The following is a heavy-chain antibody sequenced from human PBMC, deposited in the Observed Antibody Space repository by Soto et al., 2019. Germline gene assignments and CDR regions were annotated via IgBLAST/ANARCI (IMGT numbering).Heavy chain of an antibody. CDR1: GASISSSNC. Sequence: QVQLQESGPGLVKPAETLSLTCAVSGASISSSNCWNWVRQPPGKGLKWIGEIFQSGSTNYNPSLKSRVTISMDKPKNQFSLKLSSVTAADTAMYYCAKIAVSGPFDYWGQGILVTVSS. CDR3: AKIAVSGPFDY. D-gene: IGHD6-19*01. CDR2: IFQSGST. J-gene: IGHJ4*02. V-gene: IGHV4-4*02.